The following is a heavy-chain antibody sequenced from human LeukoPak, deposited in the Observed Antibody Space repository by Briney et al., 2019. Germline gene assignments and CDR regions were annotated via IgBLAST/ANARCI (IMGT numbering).Heavy chain of an antibody. V-gene: IGHV1-2*06. CDR1: GYTFTGYY. Sequence: ASVKVSCKASGYTFTGYYMHRVRQAPGQGLEWMGRINPNSGGTNYAQKFQGRVTMTRDTSISTAYMELSRLRSDDTAVYYCARGVEGPATAIPEDYWGQGTLVTVSS. D-gene: IGHD2-2*02. J-gene: IGHJ4*02. CDR2: INPNSGGT. CDR3: ARGVEGPATAIPEDY.